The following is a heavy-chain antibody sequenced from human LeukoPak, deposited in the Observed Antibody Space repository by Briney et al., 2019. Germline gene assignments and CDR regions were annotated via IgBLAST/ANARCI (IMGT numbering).Heavy chain of an antibody. Sequence: SETLSLTCAVSGGSISSGGYSWSWIRQPPGKGLEWIGYIYHSGSTYYNPSLKSRVTISVDRSKNQFSLKLSSVTAADTAVYYCARVHAYFDYWGQGTLVTVSS. CDR1: GGSISSGGYS. J-gene: IGHJ4*02. CDR3: ARVHAYFDY. V-gene: IGHV4-30-2*01. CDR2: IYHSGST.